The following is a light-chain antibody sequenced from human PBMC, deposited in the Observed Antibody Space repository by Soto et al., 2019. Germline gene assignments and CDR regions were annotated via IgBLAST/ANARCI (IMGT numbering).Light chain of an antibody. J-gene: IGLJ1*01. CDR1: SSDVGGYNY. CDR2: DVS. Sequence: QSALTQPRSVSGSPGQSITISCTGTSSDVGGYNYVSWYRQHPGKAPKLMIYDVSKRPSGVPDRFSGSKSRNTASLTISGVQAEDEADYYCCSYAASYTHYVFGTGTKLTVL. CDR3: CSYAASYTHYV. V-gene: IGLV2-11*01.